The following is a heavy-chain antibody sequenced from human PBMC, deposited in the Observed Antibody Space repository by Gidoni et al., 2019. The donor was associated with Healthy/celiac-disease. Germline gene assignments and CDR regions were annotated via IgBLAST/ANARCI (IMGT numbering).Heavy chain of an antibody. D-gene: IGHD4-17*01. V-gene: IGHV3-30*03. Sequence: QVQLVVSGGGGVKPGRSLRPPGAASGSTFGRYGMHWVRQAPGRGLEWVAVISYDGSNKYYADSVKGRFTISRDNSKNTLYLQMNSLRAEDTAVYYCARIDYGDFYGMDVWGQGTTVTVSS. CDR2: ISYDGSNK. CDR3: ARIDYGDFYGMDV. J-gene: IGHJ6*02. CDR1: GSTFGRYG.